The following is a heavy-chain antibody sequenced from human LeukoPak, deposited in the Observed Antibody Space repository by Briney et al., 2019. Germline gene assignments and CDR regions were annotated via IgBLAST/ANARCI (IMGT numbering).Heavy chain of an antibody. J-gene: IGHJ4*02. V-gene: IGHV3-11*04. D-gene: IGHD3-16*01. CDR2: ISSSGSTI. CDR1: GFTFSDYY. CDR3: ARVRGLASESDY. Sequence: GSRRLSCAASGFTFSDYYMSWIRQAPGKGLEWISYISSSGSTIYYADSVKGRFTTSRDNTKNSLYLQMNSLRAEDTAVYYCARVRGLASESDYWGQGTLVTVSS.